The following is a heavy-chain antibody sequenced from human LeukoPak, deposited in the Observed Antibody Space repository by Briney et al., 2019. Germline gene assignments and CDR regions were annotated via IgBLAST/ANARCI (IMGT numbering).Heavy chain of an antibody. CDR1: GFTFSYFA. CDR2: ISYDGSNE. Sequence: PGGSLRLSCAASGFTFSYFAMHWVRQAPGKGLEWVAVISYDGSNEYYAGSVKGRFTISRDNSKSTLYLQMNSLRAEDTAVYYCARLIDYGDYYFDYWGRGTLVTVSS. J-gene: IGHJ4*02. V-gene: IGHV3-30-3*01. D-gene: IGHD4-17*01. CDR3: ARLIDYGDYYFDY.